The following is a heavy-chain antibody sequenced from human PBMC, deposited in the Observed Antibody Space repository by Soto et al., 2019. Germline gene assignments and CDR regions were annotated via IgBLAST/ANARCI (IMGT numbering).Heavy chain of an antibody. CDR2: IYYSGRP. J-gene: IGHJ4*02. CDR3: ARVGWELPLYL. V-gene: IGHV4-31*03. CDR1: GGSISSGGYY. Sequence: HTRPLTCTLTGGSISSGGYYWSWICQHPGKGLDWSGYIYYSGRPYYNPSLKSRVTISVDTSKKQLSLKLSSVTAADTAVYYCARVGWELPLYLWGQGTLVTVSS. D-gene: IGHD2-15*01.